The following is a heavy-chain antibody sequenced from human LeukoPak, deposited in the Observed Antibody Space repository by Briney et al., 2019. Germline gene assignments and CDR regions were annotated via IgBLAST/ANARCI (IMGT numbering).Heavy chain of an antibody. V-gene: IGHV4-39*01. CDR3: ARLSGYSYGYRCDY. CDR2: VFYSGST. D-gene: IGHD5-18*01. Sequence: SETLSLTCTVSGGSITTNNYYWGWVRQPPGEGLEWIGSVFYSGSTYYNPSLKRRVAISVDTSKDQFSLRLSSVTAADTAVYYCARLSGYSYGYRCDYWGQGTLVTVSS. CDR1: GGSITTNNYY. J-gene: IGHJ4*02.